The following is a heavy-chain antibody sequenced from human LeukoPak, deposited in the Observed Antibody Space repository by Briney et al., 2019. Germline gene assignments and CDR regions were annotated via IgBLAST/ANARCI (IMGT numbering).Heavy chain of an antibody. CDR2: IYTSGST. D-gene: IGHD3-10*01. V-gene: IGHV4-4*07. J-gene: IGHJ4*02. Sequence: SETLSLTCTVSGGSISSYYWSWIRQPAGKGLEWIGRIYTSGSTNYNPSLKSRVTMSVDTSKNQFSLKLSSVTAADTAVYYCAREIRITMVRGVSFDYWGQGTLVTVSS. CDR1: GGSISSYY. CDR3: AREIRITMVRGVSFDY.